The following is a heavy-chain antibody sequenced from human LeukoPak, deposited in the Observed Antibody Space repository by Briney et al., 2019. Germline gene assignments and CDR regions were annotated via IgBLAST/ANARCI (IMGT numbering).Heavy chain of an antibody. CDR1: EFAFSNHA. CDR3: AKDRVEGKKWLAQFDY. CDR2: ITYDGRNT. J-gene: IGHJ4*02. D-gene: IGHD6-19*01. V-gene: IGHV3-30*18. Sequence: GGSLRLSCTASEFAFSNHAMHWVRQAPGKGLEWVGLITYDGRNTYHADSVKGRFTISRDNFKNTLYLQMNSLRVEDTAVYHCAKDRVEGKKWLAQFDYWGQGTLVTVSS.